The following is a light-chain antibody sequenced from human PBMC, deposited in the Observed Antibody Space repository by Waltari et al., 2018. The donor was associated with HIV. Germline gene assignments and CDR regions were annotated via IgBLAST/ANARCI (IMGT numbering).Light chain of an antibody. CDR3: SSYVGSSNVV. CDR1: SRDVGGYNY. V-gene: IGLV2-8*01. J-gene: IGLJ2*01. CDR2: EVT. Sequence: QSALTQPPSASGSPGQSLTISCTGTSRDVGGYNYVSWYQQHPGKAPKLMIYEVTKRPSGVPDRFSGSKSGNTASLTVSGLQAEDEAEYYCSSYVGSSNVVFGGGTKLTVL.